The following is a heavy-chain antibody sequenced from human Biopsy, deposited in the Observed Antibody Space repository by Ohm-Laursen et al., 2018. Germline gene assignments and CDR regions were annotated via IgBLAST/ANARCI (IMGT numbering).Heavy chain of an antibody. Sequence: LCLTCTVSGDSINGGCYYWNWIRHHPGKGLGWIGNIFYSANTYYNPSLKSRVTISVDTSKNQFSLKLSSVTAADTAVYYCARLGSGDYLPTFFDFWGQGALVTVSS. CDR1: GDSINGGCYY. V-gene: IGHV4-31*03. J-gene: IGHJ4*02. D-gene: IGHD5-12*01. CDR3: ARLGSGDYLPTFFDF. CDR2: IFYSANT.